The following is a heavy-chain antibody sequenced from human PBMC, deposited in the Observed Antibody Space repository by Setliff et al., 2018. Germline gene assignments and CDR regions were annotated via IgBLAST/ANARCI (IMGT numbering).Heavy chain of an antibody. CDR3: ATDVVRGAKPVGPDY. Sequence: PSETLSLTCTVSGGSISSGVYYWAWIRQPPGKGLEWIGRIYYRGDTYYNASLKSRLTLSVDTSKNQVSLNLRSVTAEDTAVYYCATDVVRGAKPVGPDYWGQGNLVTVSS. D-gene: IGHD3-10*01. J-gene: IGHJ4*02. V-gene: IGHV4-39*02. CDR1: GGSISSGVYY. CDR2: IYYRGDT.